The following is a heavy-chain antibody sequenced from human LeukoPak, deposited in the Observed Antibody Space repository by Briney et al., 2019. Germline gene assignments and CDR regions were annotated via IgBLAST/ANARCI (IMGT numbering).Heavy chain of an antibody. V-gene: IGHV1-2*02. CDR2: INPNSGGT. CDR3: ARDPYYYDSSGYYYGIDY. D-gene: IGHD3-22*01. Sequence: ASVKVSCKASGYTFTGYYIHWVRQAPGQGLEWMGWINPNSGGTNYAQKFQGRVTMTRDTSISTAYMELSRLRSDDTAVYYCARDPYYYDSSGYYYGIDYWGQGTLVTVSS. CDR1: GYTFTGYY. J-gene: IGHJ4*02.